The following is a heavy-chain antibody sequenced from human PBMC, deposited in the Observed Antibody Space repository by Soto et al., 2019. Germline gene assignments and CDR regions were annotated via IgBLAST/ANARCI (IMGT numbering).Heavy chain of an antibody. V-gene: IGHV1-8*02. CDR3: ARMASSGTLNWFDP. CDR2: MNPGSGKT. CDR1: GYTCINYD. J-gene: IGHJ5*02. Sequence: GASVKVSCKASGYTCINYDMSWVRPATGQVLEWMGWMNPGSGKTGYANKFQGRVTMTRDASTSTAHLELSSLTSVDTAVYYCARMASSGTLNWFDPWGQGTLVTVSS.